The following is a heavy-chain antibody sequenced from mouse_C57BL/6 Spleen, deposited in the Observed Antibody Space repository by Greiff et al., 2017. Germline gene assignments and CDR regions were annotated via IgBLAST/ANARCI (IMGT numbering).Heavy chain of an antibody. CDR3: ARGPNSWYFDV. CDR1: GYTFTSYW. D-gene: IGHD4-1*01. Sequence: QVQLQQPGAELVRPGTSVKLSCKASGYTFTSYWMHWVKQRPGQGLEWIGVIDPSDSYTNYNQKFKGKATLTVDTSSSTAYMQLSSLTSEDSAVYYCARGPNSWYFDVWGTGTTLTVSS. V-gene: IGHV1-59*01. J-gene: IGHJ1*03. CDR2: IDPSDSYT.